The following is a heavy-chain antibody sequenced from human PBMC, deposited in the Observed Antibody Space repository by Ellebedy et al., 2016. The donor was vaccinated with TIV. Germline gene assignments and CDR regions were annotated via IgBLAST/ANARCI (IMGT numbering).Heavy chain of an antibody. J-gene: IGHJ3*02. CDR2: INSDGSST. CDR3: ASGLGTIQLLAFDI. CDR1: GFTFRNDW. D-gene: IGHD1-14*01. V-gene: IGHV3-74*01. Sequence: GESLKISXAASGFTFRNDWMHWVRQAPGKGLVWVSRINSDGSSTSYADSVKGRFTISRDNSKNTLYLQMNSLRAEDSAVYYCASGLGTIQLLAFDIWGQGTMVTVSS.